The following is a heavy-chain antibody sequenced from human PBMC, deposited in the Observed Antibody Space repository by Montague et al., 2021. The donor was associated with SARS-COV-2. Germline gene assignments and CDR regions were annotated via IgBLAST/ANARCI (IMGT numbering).Heavy chain of an antibody. J-gene: IGHJ3*02. V-gene: IGHV4-38-2*02. CDR3: ARDRTFRDGYLDAFEI. Sequence: SETLSLTCTVSGYSISSGYHWGWIRKFPGKGLEWIGSIYHSGTTYYNPSLKSRVTISVDTSKNQFSLKMYSVTAADTAQFYCARDRTFRDGYLDAFEIWGQGTMVTVSS. CDR1: GYSISSGYH. D-gene: IGHD5-24*01. CDR2: IYHSGTT.